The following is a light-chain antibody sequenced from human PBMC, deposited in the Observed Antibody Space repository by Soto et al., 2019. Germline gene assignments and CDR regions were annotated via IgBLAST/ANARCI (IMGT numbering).Light chain of an antibody. J-gene: IGKJ4*01. CDR2: GAS. Sequence: EIVLTQSPGTLSLSPGERATLFCRASQSVSSSYLAWYQQKHGQAPRLLIYGASSRATGIPDRFSGSGSGTDFTLTISRLEPEDFAVYYCQQYGSSPSLTFGGGTKVEIK. V-gene: IGKV3-20*01. CDR1: QSVSSSY. CDR3: QQYGSSPSLT.